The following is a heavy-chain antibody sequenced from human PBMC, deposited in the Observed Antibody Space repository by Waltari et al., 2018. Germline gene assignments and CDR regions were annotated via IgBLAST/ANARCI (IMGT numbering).Heavy chain of an antibody. Sequence: QVQLVQSGAEVKKPGASVKVSCKASGYTFTSYYMHWVRQAPGQGLEWMGWINPNSGGTNYAPKFQGRVTMTRDTSISTAYMELSRLRSDDTAVYYCARDEQSLSGYDLVSPLSPFDPWGQGTLVTVSS. V-gene: IGHV1-2*02. CDR3: ARDEQSLSGYDLVSPLSPFDP. D-gene: IGHD5-12*01. CDR2: INPNSGGT. CDR1: GYTFTSYY. J-gene: IGHJ5*02.